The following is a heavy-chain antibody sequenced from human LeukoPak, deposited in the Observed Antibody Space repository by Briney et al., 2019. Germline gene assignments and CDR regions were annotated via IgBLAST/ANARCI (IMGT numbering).Heavy chain of an antibody. D-gene: IGHD5-24*01. CDR3: ARIDRGGYNFPFYFDY. CDR2: FDPDDGEV. CDR1: GSSLAELS. Sequence: GASVKVSCKVSGSSLAELSIHWVRQAPGKGLEWMGGFDPDDGEVVYAQMFQGRVTMTEDTSADIVYLEVSSLKSEDTAVYYCARIDRGGYNFPFYFDYWGQGTLVTVSS. V-gene: IGHV1-24*01. J-gene: IGHJ4*02.